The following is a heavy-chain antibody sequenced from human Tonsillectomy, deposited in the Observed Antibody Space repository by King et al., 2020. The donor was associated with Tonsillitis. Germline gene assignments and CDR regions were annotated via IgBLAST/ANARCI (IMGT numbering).Heavy chain of an antibody. CDR3: AKLFASIFRFAP. CDR1: GGSISSGGYS. CDR2: IYHSGST. Sequence: QLQESGSGLVKPSQTLSLTCAVSGGSISSGGYSWSWIRQPPGKGLEWIGYIYHSGSTYYNPSLKSRVTISVERSKNQFSLKLSSVTAADTAVYYCAKLFASIFRFAPWAQAPLLPFSS. D-gene: IGHD3-3*02. J-gene: IGHJ5*02. V-gene: IGHV4-30-2*01.